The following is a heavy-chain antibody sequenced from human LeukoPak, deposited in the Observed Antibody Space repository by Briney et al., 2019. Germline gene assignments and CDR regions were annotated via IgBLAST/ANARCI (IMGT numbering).Heavy chain of an antibody. CDR2: IYYSGST. CDR1: GGSISSSSYY. D-gene: IGHD2-2*01. V-gene: IGHV4-39*07. Sequence: PSETLSLTCTVSGGSISSSSYYWGWIRQPPGKGLEWIGSIYYSGSTYYNPSLKSRVTISVDTSKNQFSLKLSSVTAADTAVYYCARGPDHNGMVVVPAARPYYYYYMDVWGKGTTVTVSS. J-gene: IGHJ6*03. CDR3: ARGPDHNGMVVVPAARPYYYYYMDV.